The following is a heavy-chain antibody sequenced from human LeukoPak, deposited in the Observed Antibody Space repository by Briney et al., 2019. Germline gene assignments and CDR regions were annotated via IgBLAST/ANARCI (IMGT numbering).Heavy chain of an antibody. CDR1: GFTFDDYA. J-gene: IGHJ4*02. CDR2: FGTRSTSI. D-gene: IGHD3-22*01. Sequence: PGRSLRLSCAASGFTFDDYAMNWIRQAPGKGLEWVSSFGTRSTSIYHAGSVKGRFAISRDNAKNSLYLQMNSLRAEDTALYYCAREVSEGFDFWGQGTLVTVSS. V-gene: IGHV3-21*01. CDR3: AREVSEGFDF.